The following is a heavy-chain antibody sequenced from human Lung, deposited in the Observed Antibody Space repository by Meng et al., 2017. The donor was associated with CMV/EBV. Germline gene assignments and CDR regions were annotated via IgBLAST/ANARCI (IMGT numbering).Heavy chain of an antibody. V-gene: IGHV1-69*10. Sequence: QVQLVQSGAEVKKPRSSVKVACKTSGGSFSTYTFSWVRQAPGQGLEWMGGIIPVLNKAKSAPRFQDRVTFTADETTTTAYMELSSLTFEGTAVYFCARGRGNQPLFDFWGQGTLVTASS. CDR3: ARGRGNQPLFDF. CDR2: IIPVLNKA. J-gene: IGHJ4*02. CDR1: GGSFSTYT. D-gene: IGHD2/OR15-2a*01.